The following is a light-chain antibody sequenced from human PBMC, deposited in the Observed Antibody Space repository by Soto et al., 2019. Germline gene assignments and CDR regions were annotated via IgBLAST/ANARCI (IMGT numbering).Light chain of an antibody. CDR3: QQYIRWPLT. Sequence: ELVVTQSPATLSVSPGERVTLSCRTSQDVSSKLAWYQQKAGQAPSLLIYDASTRATGTPARFSGSGSGTEFTLAVSSLQSEDYAVYFCQQYIRWPLTFGGGTRLEIK. J-gene: IGKJ5*01. V-gene: IGKV3D-15*01. CDR2: DAS. CDR1: QDVSSK.